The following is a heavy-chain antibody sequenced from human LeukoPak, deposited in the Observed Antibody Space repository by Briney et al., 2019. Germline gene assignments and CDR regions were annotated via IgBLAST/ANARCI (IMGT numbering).Heavy chain of an antibody. V-gene: IGHV1-2*02. D-gene: IGHD3-16*02. Sequence: GASVKVSCKASGYTFTGYYMHWVRQAPGQGLEWMGWINPNSGGTNYAQKFQGRVTMTRDTSISTAYMELSRLRSDDTAVYCCARAVYVWGSYRHFDYWGQGTLVTVSS. J-gene: IGHJ4*02. CDR3: ARAVYVWGSYRHFDY. CDR1: GYTFTGYY. CDR2: INPNSGGT.